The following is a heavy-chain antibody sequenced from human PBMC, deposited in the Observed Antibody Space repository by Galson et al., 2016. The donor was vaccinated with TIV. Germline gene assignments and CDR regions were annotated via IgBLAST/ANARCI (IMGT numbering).Heavy chain of an antibody. Sequence: SLRLSCAASGFTFDDYPMHWVRQAPGKGLEWVSAINWHGNSVVYADSVKGRFTISRDNAKNSLYLQMNSLRGEDTAFYYCARGRGYCSTTSCYLDSWGQGALVTVSS. CDR1: GFTFDDYP. V-gene: IGHV3-9*01. CDR2: INWHGNSV. D-gene: IGHD2-2*01. CDR3: ARGRGYCSTTSCYLDS. J-gene: IGHJ4*02.